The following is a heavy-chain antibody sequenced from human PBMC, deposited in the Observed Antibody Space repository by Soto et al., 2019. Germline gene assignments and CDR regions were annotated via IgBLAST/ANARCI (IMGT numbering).Heavy chain of an antibody. CDR2: IYYSGST. CDR1: GGSISSGGYY. D-gene: IGHD2-15*01. CDR3: ARSTYCSGGSCSYAYFDY. J-gene: IGHJ4*02. Sequence: PSETLSLTCTVSGGSISSGGYYWSWIRQHPGKGLEWIGYIYYSGSTYYNPSLKSRVTISVDTSKNQFSLKLSSVTAADTAVYYCARSTYCSGGSCSYAYFDYWGQGTLVTVSS. V-gene: IGHV4-31*03.